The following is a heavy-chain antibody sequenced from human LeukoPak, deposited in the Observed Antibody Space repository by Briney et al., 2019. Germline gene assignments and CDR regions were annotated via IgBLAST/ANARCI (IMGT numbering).Heavy chain of an antibody. CDR1: GFTFSSYW. J-gene: IGHJ4*02. D-gene: IGHD3-22*01. V-gene: IGHV3-23*01. Sequence: GGSLRLSCAASGFTFSSYWMSWVRQAPGKGLEWVSAISGSGGSTYYADSVKGRFTISRDNSKNTLYLQMNSLRAEDTAVYYCAKDRGGYYYDSSGYYYYWGQGTLVTVSS. CDR3: AKDRGGYYYDSSGYYYY. CDR2: ISGSGGST.